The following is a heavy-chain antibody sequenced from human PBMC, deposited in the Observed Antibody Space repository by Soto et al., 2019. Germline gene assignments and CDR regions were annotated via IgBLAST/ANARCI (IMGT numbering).Heavy chain of an antibody. CDR1: GDSVTSGDYY. CDR3: ARIPVDTYMTYWFDP. V-gene: IGHV4-61*08. D-gene: IGHD5-18*01. Sequence: QVQLQESGPGLVKPSETLSLTCTVSGDSVTSGDYYWSWIRQPPGKGLEWIGYIYYSGNTNYSPSLKSRVAISLDTSHNQFSLKLSSVTAADTAVYFCARIPVDTYMTYWFDPWGQGPLVTVSS. CDR2: IYYSGNT. J-gene: IGHJ5*01.